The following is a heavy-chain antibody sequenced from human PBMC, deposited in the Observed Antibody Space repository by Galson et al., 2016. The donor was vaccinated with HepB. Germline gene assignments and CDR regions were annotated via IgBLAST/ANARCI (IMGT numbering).Heavy chain of an antibody. Sequence: SVKVSCKASGYTFSSFYLHWVRQAPGQGLEWMGLINPSGGSTTYAQKFQGRVTMTRDTSTSTVYMELSSLRSEDTAVYYCARGGYGDYLDYWGQGTLVTVSS. J-gene: IGHJ4*02. CDR2: INPSGGST. D-gene: IGHD4-17*01. CDR3: ARGGYGDYLDY. V-gene: IGHV1-46*01. CDR1: GYTFSSFY.